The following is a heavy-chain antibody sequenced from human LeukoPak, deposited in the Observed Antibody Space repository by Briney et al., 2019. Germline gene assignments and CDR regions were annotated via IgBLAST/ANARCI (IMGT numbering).Heavy chain of an antibody. CDR3: ARVPLLRYSSDGMDV. J-gene: IGHJ6*02. Sequence: GGSLRLSCAASGFTFSSYWMSWVRQAPGKGLEWVANIKQDGSEKYYVDSVKGRFTISRDNAKNSLYLQMNSLRAEDTAVYYCARVPLLRYSSDGMDVWGQGTTVTVSS. CDR1: GFTFSSYW. D-gene: IGHD3-9*01. CDR2: IKQDGSEK. V-gene: IGHV3-7*01.